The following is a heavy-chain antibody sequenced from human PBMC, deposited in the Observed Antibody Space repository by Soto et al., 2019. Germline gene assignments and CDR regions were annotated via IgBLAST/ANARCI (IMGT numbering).Heavy chain of an antibody. CDR2: ISEDGSST. D-gene: IGHD4-17*01. J-gene: IGHJ4*01. CDR1: GFSFSSFW. V-gene: IGHV3-74*01. CDR3: ARGTYGEYGAPPDL. Sequence: EVQLVESGGGLVQPGGSLSLSCAASGFSFSSFWMHWFRQVPRKGLAWGSRISEDGSSTHYADSVKGRFTISRDNAKNTLSLQMNSLRADDTAVYYCARGTYGEYGAPPDLWGKGVLVTVSS.